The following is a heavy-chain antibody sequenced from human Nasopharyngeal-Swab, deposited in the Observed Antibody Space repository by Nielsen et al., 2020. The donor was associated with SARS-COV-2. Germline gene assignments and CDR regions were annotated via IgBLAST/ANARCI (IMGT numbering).Heavy chain of an antibody. J-gene: IGHJ5*02. D-gene: IGHD3-10*01. Sequence: GGSLRLSCAASGFTFDDYAMHWVRQAPGKGLEWVSGISWISGSIGYADSVKGRFTISRANAKNPLYLQMNSLRAEDTALYYCAKGPPGGGFGTWGKGTLVTVSS. CDR2: ISWISGSI. CDR3: AKGPPGGGFGT. CDR1: GFTFDDYA. V-gene: IGHV3-9*01.